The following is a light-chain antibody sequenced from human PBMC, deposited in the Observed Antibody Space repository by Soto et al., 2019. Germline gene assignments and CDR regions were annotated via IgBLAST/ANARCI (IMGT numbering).Light chain of an antibody. CDR1: QSISTS. CDR2: GAS. Sequence: DIQMTQSPSSLSASVGDRVTITCRASQSISTSLNWYHQKPGKAPDLLIYGASSLQSGVTSRFNGSGSGTDFTLTITDLQAEDFATYYCQQNYSIPITFGQGTRLEIK. J-gene: IGKJ5*01. CDR3: QQNYSIPIT. V-gene: IGKV1-39*01.